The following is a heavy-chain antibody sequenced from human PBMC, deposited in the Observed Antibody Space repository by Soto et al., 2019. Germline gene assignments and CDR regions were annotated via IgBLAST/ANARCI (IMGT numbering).Heavy chain of an antibody. CDR1: GFSFVDYA. V-gene: IGHV3-49*04. D-gene: IGHD5-18*01. J-gene: IGHJ6*02. Sequence: GGSLRLSCTGYGFSFVDYAMSWVRQAPGKGLEWVGFIRSRVHGGTTEFAGSVKGRFTISRDDSTSIAYLQMNSLKTEDTAVYYCTVDVDTAMVEYSSRAGMDVWGQGTTVTVSS. CDR2: IRSRVHGGTT. CDR3: TVDVDTAMVEYSSRAGMDV.